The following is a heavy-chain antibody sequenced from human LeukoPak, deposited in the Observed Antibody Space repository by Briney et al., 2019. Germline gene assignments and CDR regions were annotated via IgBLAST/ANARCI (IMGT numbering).Heavy chain of an antibody. CDR2: IKQDGSEK. J-gene: IGHJ3*02. Sequence: GGFLRLSCAASGFTFSSYWMSWVRQAPGKGLEWVANIKQDGSEKYYVDSVKGRFTISRDNAKNSLYLQMNSLRAEDTAVYYCARLGSYWLSAFDIWGQGTMVTVSS. CDR3: ARLGSYWLSAFDI. D-gene: IGHD1-26*01. CDR1: GFTFSSYW. V-gene: IGHV3-7*01.